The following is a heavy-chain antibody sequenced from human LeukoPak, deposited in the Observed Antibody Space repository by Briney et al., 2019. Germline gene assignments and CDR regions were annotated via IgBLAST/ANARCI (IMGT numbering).Heavy chain of an antibody. J-gene: IGHJ5*02. V-gene: IGHV4-59*12. Sequence: SETLSLTCTVSGGSISSYYWSWIRQPPGKGLEWIGYIYHSGSTYYNPSLKSRVTISVDTSKNQFSLRLSSVTAADTAVYYCARWGTYASTSNWFDPWGQGTLVTVSS. CDR2: IYHSGST. CDR1: GGSISSYY. D-gene: IGHD2-2*01. CDR3: ARWGTYASTSNWFDP.